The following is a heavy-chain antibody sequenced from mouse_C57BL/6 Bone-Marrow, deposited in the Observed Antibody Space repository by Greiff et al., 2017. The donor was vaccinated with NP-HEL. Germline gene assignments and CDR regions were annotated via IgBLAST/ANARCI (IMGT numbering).Heavy chain of an antibody. CDR1: GYTFTNYW. Sequence: VQLQESGAELVRPGTSVKMSCKASGYTFTNYWIGWVKQRPGHGLEWIGDIYPGGGYTYYNEKFKGKATLTADKSSSTAYMQFSSLTSEDSAIYDCARRGLSFYFDYWGQGTTLTVSS. CDR3: ARRGLSFYFDY. V-gene: IGHV1-63*01. J-gene: IGHJ2*01. CDR2: IYPGGGYT. D-gene: IGHD1-1*02.